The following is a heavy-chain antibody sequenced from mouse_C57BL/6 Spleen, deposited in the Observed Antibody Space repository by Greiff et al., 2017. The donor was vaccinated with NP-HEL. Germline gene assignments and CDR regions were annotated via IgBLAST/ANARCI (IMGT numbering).Heavy chain of an antibody. V-gene: IGHV1-15*01. CDR1: GYTFTDYE. Sequence: QVQLQQSGAELVRPGASVTLSCKASGYTFTDYEMHWVKQTPVHGLEWIGAIDPETGGTAYNQKFKGKAILTADKSSSTAYMELRSLTSEDSVVYYCTRKGYDVGFDYWGQGTTLTVSS. D-gene: IGHD2-2*01. CDR3: TRKGYDVGFDY. J-gene: IGHJ2*01. CDR2: IDPETGGT.